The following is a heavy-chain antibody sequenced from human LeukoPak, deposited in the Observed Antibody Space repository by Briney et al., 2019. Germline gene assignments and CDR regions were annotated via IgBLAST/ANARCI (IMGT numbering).Heavy chain of an antibody. CDR1: GGSISSYY. CDR2: IYYSGST. Sequence: SETLSLTCTVSGGSISSYYWSWIRQPPGKGLEWIGYIYYSGSTNYNPSLKSRVTISVDTSKNQFSLKLSSVTAADTAVYYCARRSVYYGMDVWGQGTTVTVSS. D-gene: IGHD5/OR15-5a*01. CDR3: ARRSVYYGMDV. J-gene: IGHJ6*02. V-gene: IGHV4-59*08.